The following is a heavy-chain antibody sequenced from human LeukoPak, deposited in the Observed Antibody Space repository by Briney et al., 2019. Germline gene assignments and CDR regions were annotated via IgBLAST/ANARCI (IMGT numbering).Heavy chain of an antibody. D-gene: IGHD2-8*01. Sequence: ASVKVSCKASGHTFTSYGISWVRQAPGQGLEWMGWISAYNGNTNYAQKLQGRVTMTTDTSTSTAYMELRSLRSDDTAVYYCARVVSCTNGVCYRLFDYWGQGTLVTVSS. CDR2: ISAYNGNT. CDR3: ARVVSCTNGVCYRLFDY. V-gene: IGHV1-18*01. J-gene: IGHJ4*02. CDR1: GHTFTSYG.